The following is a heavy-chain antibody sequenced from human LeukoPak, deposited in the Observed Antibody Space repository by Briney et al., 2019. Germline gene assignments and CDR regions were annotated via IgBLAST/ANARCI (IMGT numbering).Heavy chain of an antibody. Sequence: QTGGSLRLSCAVSGFTISSYAMSWVRQAPGKGLEWVSAMSGSTGDTYYADSVRGRITIPRDNSKNILYLEMNGLRAEDTAVYYCARLRTGSSSSSYWGQGTLVTVSS. V-gene: IGHV3-23*01. CDR3: ARLRTGSSSSSY. CDR2: MSGSTGDT. J-gene: IGHJ4*02. CDR1: GFTISSYA. D-gene: IGHD6-6*01.